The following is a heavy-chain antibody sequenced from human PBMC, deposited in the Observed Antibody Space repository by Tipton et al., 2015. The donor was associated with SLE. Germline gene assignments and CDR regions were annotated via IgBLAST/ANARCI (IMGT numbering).Heavy chain of an antibody. CDR3: ARGLTYSSSSYYYYYYMDV. CDR2: INHSGST. D-gene: IGHD6-6*01. CDR1: GGSITTYY. Sequence: TLSLTRTVSGGSITTYYWNWIRQPPGKGLEWIGEINHSGSTNYNPSLKSRVTISVDTSKNQFSLKLSSVTAADTAVYYCARGLTYSSSSYYYYYYMDVWGKGTTVTVSS. J-gene: IGHJ6*03. V-gene: IGHV4-34*01.